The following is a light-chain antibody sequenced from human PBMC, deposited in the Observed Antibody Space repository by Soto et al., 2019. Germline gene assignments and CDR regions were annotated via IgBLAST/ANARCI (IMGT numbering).Light chain of an antibody. CDR3: QQYGSSPPAT. V-gene: IGKV3-20*01. Sequence: IVLTQSPGTLSLSPGERATLSCTASQSVSSSSLAWYQQKPGQAPRLLIYGASSRATGIPDRFSGSGSGTDFTLTISRLEPEDFAVYYCQQYGSSPPATFGQGTEVEIK. CDR2: GAS. J-gene: IGKJ1*01. CDR1: QSVSSSS.